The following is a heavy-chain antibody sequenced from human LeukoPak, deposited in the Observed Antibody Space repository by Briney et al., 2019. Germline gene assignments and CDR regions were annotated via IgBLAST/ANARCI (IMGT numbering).Heavy chain of an antibody. D-gene: IGHD2-2*01. CDR1: GGSISSYY. CDR3: ARTNGRSTSYFDY. J-gene: IGHJ4*02. V-gene: IGHV4-59*01. CDR2: IYYSGST. Sequence: SETLSLTCTVSGGSISSYYWSWIRQPPGKGLEWIGYIYYSGSTNYNPSLKSRVTISVDTSKNQFSLKLSSVTAADTAVYYCARTNGRSTSYFDYWGQGTLVTVSS.